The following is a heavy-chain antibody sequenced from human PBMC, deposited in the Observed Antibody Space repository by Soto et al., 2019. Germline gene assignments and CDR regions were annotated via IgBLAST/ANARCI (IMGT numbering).Heavy chain of an antibody. CDR2: INPATGAA. V-gene: IGHV1-2*02. D-gene: IGHD3-3*01. Sequence: QLHLVHSGAVVKKPGASVTVSCSASGYPVTAYYMHWVRQAPGRGLEWMGGINPATGAAKYTQTFQGRGTMTRDTATGTGFKELGGLASGDTAVFFWARGGGVGVAGSAAFDMWGQGTLVTVSS. CDR1: GYPVTAYY. J-gene: IGHJ3*02. CDR3: ARGGGVGVAGSAAFDM.